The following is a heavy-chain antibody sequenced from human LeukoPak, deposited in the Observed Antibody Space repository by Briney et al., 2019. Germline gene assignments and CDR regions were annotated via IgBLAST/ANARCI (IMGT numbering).Heavy chain of an antibody. CDR2: MNPNSGNT. Sequence: ASVKVSCKASGYTFTSYDINWVRQVTGQGLEWMGWMNPNSGNTGYAQKFQGRVTMTRNTSISTAYMELSSLRSEDTAVYYCARGRRYSSSWRTRNWFDPWGQGTLVTVSS. J-gene: IGHJ5*02. CDR1: GYTFTSYD. V-gene: IGHV1-8*01. CDR3: ARGRRYSSSWRTRNWFDP. D-gene: IGHD6-13*01.